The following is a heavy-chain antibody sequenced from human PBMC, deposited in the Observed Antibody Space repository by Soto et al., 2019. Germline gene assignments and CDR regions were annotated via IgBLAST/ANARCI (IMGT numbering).Heavy chain of an antibody. D-gene: IGHD3-9*01. Sequence: EGSLRRSCGASGFTLSTYAMHWVRQAPGKGLEWVAVIWYDESNKFYAESVKGRFTISRDNSKNEVYLQMNSLRAEDTAVYYCAKDKRDYDVLTGPDYWGQGTLVTVSS. CDR3: AKDKRDYDVLTGPDY. V-gene: IGHV3-33*03. CDR2: IWYDESNK. CDR1: GFTLSTYA. J-gene: IGHJ4*02.